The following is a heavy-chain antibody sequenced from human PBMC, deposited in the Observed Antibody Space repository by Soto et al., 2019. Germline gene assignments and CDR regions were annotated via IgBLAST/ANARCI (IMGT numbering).Heavy chain of an antibody. D-gene: IGHD2-21*02. J-gene: IGHJ4*02. CDR2: IYYSGST. V-gene: IGHV4-59*01. CDR3: AGTEDYCGGDCYFDY. CDR1: GRSISSYY. Sequence: SETLTLTCTVSGRSISSYYWSWIRQPPGKGLEWIGYIYYSGSTNYNPSLKSRVTISVDTSKNQFSLKLSSVTAADTAVYYCAGTEDYCGGDCYFDYWGQGTLVTVS.